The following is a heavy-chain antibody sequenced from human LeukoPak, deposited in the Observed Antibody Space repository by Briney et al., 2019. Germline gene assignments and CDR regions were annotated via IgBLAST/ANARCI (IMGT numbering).Heavy chain of an antibody. Sequence: GGSLRLSCVASGFAFSTYDMQWVRQAPGKGLEWVSGINRSGGKYYTDSVKGRFTISRDNSKSTLYLEMNSLRADDTAVYYCAQGGYFASDFWGQGTMVTVSS. CDR2: INRSGGK. V-gene: IGHV3-23*01. J-gene: IGHJ3*01. CDR3: AQGGYFASDF. D-gene: IGHD3-9*01. CDR1: GFAFSTYD.